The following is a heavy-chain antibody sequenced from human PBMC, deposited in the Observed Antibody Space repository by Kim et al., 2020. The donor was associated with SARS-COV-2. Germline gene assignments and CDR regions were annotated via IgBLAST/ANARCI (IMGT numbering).Heavy chain of an antibody. D-gene: IGHD5-12*01. Sequence: ASVKVSCKASGYTFTSYDINWVRQATGQGLEWMGWMNPNSGNTGYAQKFQGRVTMTRNTSISTAYMELSSLRSEDTAVYYCARALWLRLRYYYYGMDVWGQGTTVTVSS. CDR1: GYTFTSYD. CDR2: MNPNSGNT. CDR3: ARALWLRLRYYYYGMDV. V-gene: IGHV1-8*01. J-gene: IGHJ6*02.